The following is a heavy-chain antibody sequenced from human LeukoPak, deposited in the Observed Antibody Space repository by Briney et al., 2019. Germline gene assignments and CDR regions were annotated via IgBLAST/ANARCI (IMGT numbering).Heavy chain of an antibody. CDR2: ISSSSSYI. J-gene: IGHJ4*02. CDR3: ARISTVTTTYYFDY. CDR1: GFTFSSYS. V-gene: IGHV3-21*01. D-gene: IGHD4-17*01. Sequence: GGSLRLSCAASGFTFSSYSMNWVRQAPGKGLEWVSSISSSSSYIYYADSVKGRFTIPRDNAKNSLYLQMNSLRAEDTAVYYCARISTVTTTYYFDYWGQGTLVTVSS.